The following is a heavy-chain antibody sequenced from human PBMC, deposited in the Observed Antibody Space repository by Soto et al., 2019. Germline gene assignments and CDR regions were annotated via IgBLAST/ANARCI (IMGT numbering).Heavy chain of an antibody. CDR2: IIPIFGTA. Sequence: QVQLVQSGAEVKKPGSSVKVSCKASGGTFSSYAISWVRQAPGQGLEWMGGIIPIFGTANYAQKFQGRVTITADESTSTAYMELSSLRSEDTAVYYCAKSHYDSAGPKVDAFDVWGQGTMVTVSS. D-gene: IGHD3-10*01. CDR3: AKSHYDSAGPKVDAFDV. J-gene: IGHJ3*01. V-gene: IGHV1-69*01. CDR1: GGTFSSYA.